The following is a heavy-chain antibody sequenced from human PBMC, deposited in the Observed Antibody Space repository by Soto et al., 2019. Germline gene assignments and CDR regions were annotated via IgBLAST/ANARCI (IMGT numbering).Heavy chain of an antibody. D-gene: IGHD3-9*01. Sequence: QVQLQESGPGLVKPSETLSLTCTVSGGSVSSGSYYWSWIRQPPGKGLEWIGYIYYSGSTNYNPSLKSRVTISVDTSKSQFSLKLSSVTAADTAVYYCARDILTGYYRGTTPGRWFDPWGQGTLVTVSS. CDR2: IYYSGST. CDR1: GGSVSSGSYY. J-gene: IGHJ5*02. CDR3: ARDILTGYYRGTTPGRWFDP. V-gene: IGHV4-61*01.